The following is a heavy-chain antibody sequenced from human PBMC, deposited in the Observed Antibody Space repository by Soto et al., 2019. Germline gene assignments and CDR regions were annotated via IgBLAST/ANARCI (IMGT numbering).Heavy chain of an antibody. CDR3: ARGGWSMDV. CDR1: GASSISLY. D-gene: IGHD2-15*01. CDR2: IHYSGST. V-gene: IGHV4-59*11. Sequence: PSETLPLPCTISGASSISLYWSRVRKPPGKRLEWIGYIHYSGSTNYNPSLKSRVTILVDTSKNQFSLRLCSLTAADTAVYDCARGGWSMDVWGQGTTVTVSS. J-gene: IGHJ6*02.